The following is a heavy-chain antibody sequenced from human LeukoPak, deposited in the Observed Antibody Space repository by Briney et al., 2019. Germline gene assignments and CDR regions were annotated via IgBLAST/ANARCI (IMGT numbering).Heavy chain of an antibody. D-gene: IGHD2-15*01. CDR3: ASRDPCSGDICYGLGY. Sequence: GGSLRLSCEASGFTFSGYAMNLVRQAPGKELEWVSGISESGDRTLYAASVKGRFTISRDNSKNTVYLQMNSLRAEDTAIYYCASRDPCSGDICYGLGYWGQGTPVTVSS. CDR2: ISESGDRT. CDR1: GFTFSGYA. V-gene: IGHV3-23*01. J-gene: IGHJ4*02.